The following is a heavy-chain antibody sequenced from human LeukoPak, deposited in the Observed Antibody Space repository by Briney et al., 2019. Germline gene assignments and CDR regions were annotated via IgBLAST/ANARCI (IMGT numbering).Heavy chain of an antibody. V-gene: IGHV3-23*01. J-gene: IGHJ3*02. CDR3: AKNPDRRAYCYDSSGSGAFDI. CDR1: GFTFSSYA. CDR2: ISGSGGST. Sequence: GGSLRLSCAASGFTFSSYAMSWVRQAPGKGLEWVSAISGSGGSTYYADSVKGRFTISRDNSKNTLYLQMNSLRAEDTAVYYCAKNPDRRAYCYDSSGSGAFDIWGQGTMVTVSS. D-gene: IGHD3-22*01.